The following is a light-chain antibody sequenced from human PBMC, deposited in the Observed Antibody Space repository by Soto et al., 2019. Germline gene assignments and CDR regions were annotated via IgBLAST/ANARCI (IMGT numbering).Light chain of an antibody. CDR2: GAS. CDR3: QQFTFSLWT. J-gene: IGKJ1*01. CDR1: QSVYNNY. Sequence: EVVLTQSPGTLSLSPGESATLSCRASQSVYNNYLAWYQQKPGQARRLLIYGASTRATDIPDRFIASGSGTDFTLTIRRLEPEDFAVYYCQQFTFSLWTFGQGTRVEIK. V-gene: IGKV3-20*01.